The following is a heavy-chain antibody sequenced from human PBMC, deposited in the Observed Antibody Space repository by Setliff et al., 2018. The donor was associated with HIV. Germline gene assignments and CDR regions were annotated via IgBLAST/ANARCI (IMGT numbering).Heavy chain of an antibody. Sequence: ASVKVSCKASGYTFTNYDMHWLRQAPGQRLEWMGWVNAGNGNTRYSQEFQGRVTITRDTSATTAYMELSSMRFEDMCLYYCARGATYYNFWTSSPPIDYWGQGTLVTVSS. D-gene: IGHD3-3*01. CDR3: ARGATYYNFWTSSPPIDY. CDR1: GYTFTNYD. J-gene: IGHJ4*02. V-gene: IGHV1-3*03. CDR2: VNAGNGNT.